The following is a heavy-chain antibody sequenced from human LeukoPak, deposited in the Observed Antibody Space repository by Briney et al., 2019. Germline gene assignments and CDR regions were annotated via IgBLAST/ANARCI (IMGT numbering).Heavy chain of an antibody. V-gene: IGHV4-59*08. J-gene: IGHJ4*02. CDR2: ISDIGSI. Sequence: TSETLSLTCTVSGGSISSYYWSWIRQPPGKGLEWIACISDIGSINYNPSLKSRVTISLDTSKNQFSLKLSSVTAADTAVYYCAGHHPRNTVDFWGQGTLVTVSS. D-gene: IGHD2-8*02. CDR1: GGSISSYY. CDR3: AGHHPRNTVDF.